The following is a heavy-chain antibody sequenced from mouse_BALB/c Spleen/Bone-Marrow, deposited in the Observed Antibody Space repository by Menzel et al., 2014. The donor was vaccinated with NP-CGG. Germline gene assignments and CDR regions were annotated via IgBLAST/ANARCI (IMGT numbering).Heavy chain of an antibody. J-gene: IGHJ3*01. CDR3: ARLSYYGRFAY. CDR2: INPDSSTI. V-gene: IGHV4-1*02. D-gene: IGHD1-1*01. CDR1: GFDFSRYW. Sequence: EVQGVESGGGLVQPRGSLKLSCAASGFDFSRYWMSWVRQAPGKGLEWIGEINPDSSTINYTPSLKYKFIISRDNAKNTLYLQMSKVRSEDTALYYCARLSYYGRFAYWGQGTLVTVSA.